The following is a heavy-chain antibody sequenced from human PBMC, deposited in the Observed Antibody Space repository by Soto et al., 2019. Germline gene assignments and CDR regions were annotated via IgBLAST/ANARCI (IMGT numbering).Heavy chain of an antibody. CDR1: GGSISSGGYY. J-gene: IGHJ6*02. V-gene: IGHV4-31*03. CDR2: IYYSGST. D-gene: IGHD4-4*01. Sequence: SETLSLTCTVSGGSISSGGYYWSWIRQHPGKGLEWIGYIYYSGSTYYNPSLKSRVTISVDTSKNQFSLKLSSVTAADTAVYYCARDPSQSNPPHYGMDVWGQGTRSPSP. CDR3: ARDPSQSNPPHYGMDV.